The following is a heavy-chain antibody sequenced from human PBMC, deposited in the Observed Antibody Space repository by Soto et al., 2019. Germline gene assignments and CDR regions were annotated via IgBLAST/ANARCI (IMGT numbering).Heavy chain of an antibody. J-gene: IGHJ2*01. Sequence: QVQLQESGPGLVKPSGTLSLTCAVSSGSISSSNWWSWVRQPPGKGLEWIGEIYHSGSTNYNPSLKSRVTLSVDKSKNHFSLKLSSVTAADTAVYYCARDGDYGDYGVWYFDLWGRGTLVTVSS. CDR1: SGSISSSNW. CDR3: ARDGDYGDYGVWYFDL. V-gene: IGHV4-4*02. CDR2: IYHSGST. D-gene: IGHD4-17*01.